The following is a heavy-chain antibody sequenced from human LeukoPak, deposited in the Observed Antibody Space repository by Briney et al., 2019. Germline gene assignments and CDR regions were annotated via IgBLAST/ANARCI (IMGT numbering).Heavy chain of an antibody. D-gene: IGHD3-10*01. CDR2: IYHSGRT. J-gene: IGHJ4*02. V-gene: IGHV4-4*02. Sequence: SGTLSLTCAVSGGSISSRNWWSWVRQPPGKGLEWIGEIYHSGRTNYNPSLKSRVTISVDKSKNQFSLKLSSVTAADTAVYYCAGGPNGSGSYTFDYWGQGTLVTVSS. CDR1: GGSISSRNW. CDR3: AGGPNGSGSYTFDY.